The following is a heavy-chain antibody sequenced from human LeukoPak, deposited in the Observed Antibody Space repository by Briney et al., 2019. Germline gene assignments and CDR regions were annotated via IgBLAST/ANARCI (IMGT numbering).Heavy chain of an antibody. J-gene: IGHJ5*02. CDR1: CPSISGDY. V-gene: IGHV4-59*01. Sequence: SETLSLTCSVSCPSISGDYWMWPGHPPGEGREGRVNIHYSGRTSYNPSLKSRVTISVDTSKNQFSLRLASVTAADTAVYYCAKETVVVPADDWFGPWGQGTLVTVSS. CDR3: AKETVVVPADDWFGP. D-gene: IGHD2-21*01. CDR2: IHYSGRT.